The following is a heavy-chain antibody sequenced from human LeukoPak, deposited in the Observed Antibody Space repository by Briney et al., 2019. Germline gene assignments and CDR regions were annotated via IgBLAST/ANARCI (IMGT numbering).Heavy chain of an antibody. J-gene: IGHJ5*02. CDR2: INHSGST. V-gene: IGHV4-34*01. D-gene: IGHD3-10*01. CDR3: ARKKIITMVRGVCCNWFDP. Sequence: PSETLSLTCAVYGGSFRGYYWSWIRQPPGKGLEWIGEINHSGSTNYNPSLKSRVTISVDTSKNQFSLKLSSVTAADTAVYYCARKKIITMVRGVCCNWFDPWGQGTLVTVSS. CDR1: GGSFRGYY.